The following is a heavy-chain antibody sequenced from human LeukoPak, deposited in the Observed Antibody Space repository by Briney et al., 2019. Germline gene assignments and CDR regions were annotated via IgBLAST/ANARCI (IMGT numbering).Heavy chain of an antibody. J-gene: IGHJ6*04. CDR1: GFTFSSYA. D-gene: IGHD6-13*01. CDR2: ISYDGNNK. Sequence: GGSLRLSCAASGFTFSSYAMHWVRQAPGKGLEWVAVISYDGNNKYYADSVKGRFTISRDNSKNTLYLQMNSLRAEDTAVYYCARDYSSSWYRYYYGMDVWGKGTTVTVSS. CDR3: ARDYSSSWYRYYYGMDV. V-gene: IGHV3-30*04.